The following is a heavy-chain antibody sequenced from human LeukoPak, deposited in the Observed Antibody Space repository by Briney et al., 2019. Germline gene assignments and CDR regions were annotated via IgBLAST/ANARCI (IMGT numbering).Heavy chain of an antibody. V-gene: IGHV3-21*01. CDR3: AKFRVSAVIHTDY. Sequence: GGSLRLSCAASGFTFSSYSMNWVRQAPGKGLEWVSSISSSSSYIYYADSVKGRFTISRDNSKNTLYLQMNSLRAEDTAVYYCAKFRVSAVIHTDYWGQGTLVTVSS. D-gene: IGHD3-22*01. J-gene: IGHJ4*02. CDR1: GFTFSSYS. CDR2: ISSSSSYI.